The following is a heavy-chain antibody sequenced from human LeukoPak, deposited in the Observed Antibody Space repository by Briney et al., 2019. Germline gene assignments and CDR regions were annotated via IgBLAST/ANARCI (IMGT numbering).Heavy chain of an antibody. CDR2: IWYDGSNK. CDR1: GFTFSSYG. CDR3: ARALRVVPAAIGRAYYGMDV. D-gene: IGHD2-2*01. V-gene: IGHV3-33*01. J-gene: IGHJ6*02. Sequence: PGGSLRLSCAASGFTFSSYGMHWVRQAPGKGLEWVAVIWYDGSNKYYADSVKGRFTISRDNSKNTLYLQMNSLRAEDTAVYYCARALRVVPAAIGRAYYGMDVWGQGTTVTVSS.